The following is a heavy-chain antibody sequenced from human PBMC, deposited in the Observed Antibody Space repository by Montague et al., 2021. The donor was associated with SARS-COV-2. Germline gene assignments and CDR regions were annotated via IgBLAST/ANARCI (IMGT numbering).Heavy chain of an antibody. CDR2: SYYSGST. D-gene: IGHD3-3*01. CDR1: GGPISSDY. J-gene: IGHJ5*02. V-gene: IGHV4-59*01. Sequence: SETLSLTCTVTGGPISSDYCSWIRQPSAKGVAWIGYSYYSGSTNYNHSLKSRVTISVDTSKNQFSLKLSSVTAADTAVHYCSRVSRITNVGVVGWFDPWGQGTLVTVSS. CDR3: SRVSRITNVGVVGWFDP.